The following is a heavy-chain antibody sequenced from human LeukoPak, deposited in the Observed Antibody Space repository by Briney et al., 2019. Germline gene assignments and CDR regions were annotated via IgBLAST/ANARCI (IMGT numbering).Heavy chain of an antibody. CDR3: ARASAVAGTRHY. V-gene: IGHV3-21*01. J-gene: IGHJ4*02. CDR1: GSTFSSYS. Sequence: GGSLRLSCAASGSTFSSYSMNWVRQAPGKGLEWVSSISSSSSYRYYADSVKGRFTISRDNAKNSLCLQMNSLRAEDTAVYYCARASAVAGTRHYWGQGTLVTVSS. CDR2: ISSSSSYR. D-gene: IGHD6-19*01.